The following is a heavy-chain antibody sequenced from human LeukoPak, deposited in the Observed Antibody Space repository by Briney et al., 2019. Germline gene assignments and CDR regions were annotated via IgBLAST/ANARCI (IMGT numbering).Heavy chain of an antibody. CDR2: INPNSGGT. V-gene: IGHV1-2*02. CDR3: ARSITMTPFDY. CDR1: GYTFTGYY. Sequence: ASVKVSCKASGYTFTGYYMHWVRQAPGQGLEWMGWINPNSGGTNYAQKFQGRVTMTRDTSISTVYMELSSLRSEDTAVYYCARSITMTPFDYWGQGTLVTVSS. J-gene: IGHJ4*02. D-gene: IGHD3-22*01.